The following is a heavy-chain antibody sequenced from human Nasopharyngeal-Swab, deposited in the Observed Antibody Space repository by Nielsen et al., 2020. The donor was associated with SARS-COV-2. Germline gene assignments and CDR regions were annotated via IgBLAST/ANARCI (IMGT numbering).Heavy chain of an antibody. Sequence: IRQPPGTALDWIGEFNHSGSTTSNPSLKSRFTISVDTYKNQFSLKLSSVTAADTAVYYCARGIRPGPRATRGRYFDYWGQGTLVTVSS. V-gene: IGHV4-34*01. D-gene: IGHD1-26*01. CDR3: ARGIRPGPRATRGRYFDY. J-gene: IGHJ4*02. CDR2: FNHSGST.